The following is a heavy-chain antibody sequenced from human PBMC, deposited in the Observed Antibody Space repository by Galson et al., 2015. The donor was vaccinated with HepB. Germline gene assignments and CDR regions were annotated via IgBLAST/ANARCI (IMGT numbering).Heavy chain of an antibody. D-gene: IGHD2-21*02. CDR1: GYTFTGYY. J-gene: IGHJ4*02. CDR2: INPNSGGT. V-gene: IGHV1-2*02. CDR3: ARDLLYCGGDCYMLDY. Sequence: SVKVSCKASGYTFTGYYMHWVRQAPGQGLEWMGWINPNSGGTNYAQKFQGRVTMTRDTSISTAYMELSRLRSDDTAVYYCARDLLYCGGDCYMLDYWGQGTLVTVSS.